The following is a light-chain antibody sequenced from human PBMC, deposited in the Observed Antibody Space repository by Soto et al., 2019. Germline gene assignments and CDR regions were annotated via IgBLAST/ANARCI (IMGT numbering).Light chain of an antibody. J-gene: IGKJ4*01. V-gene: IGKV3-20*01. CDR2: GAS. CDR3: QQSGSSPET. Sequence: EIVLTQSPGTLSLSPGERATLSCRASQSVSNNYLAWYQQKPGQAPRLLIYGASSRETGIPERFSGSGSGTEFTLTISRLEPEDFAVFYCQQSGSSPETFGGGTKVDIK. CDR1: QSVSNNY.